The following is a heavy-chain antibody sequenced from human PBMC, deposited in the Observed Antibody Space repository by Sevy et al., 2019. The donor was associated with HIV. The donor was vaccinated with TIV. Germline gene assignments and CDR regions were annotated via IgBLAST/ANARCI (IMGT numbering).Heavy chain of an antibody. CDR1: GFIFSNAW. D-gene: IGHD1-26*01. V-gene: IGHV3-15*01. CDR2: IKSKADGGTP. Sequence: GGSLRLSCGASGFIFSNAWMSRVRQAPGKGLEWVGRIKSKADGGTPDYAAPVKGIFTISRDDSINTLYLQMNSLRTDDTAVYYCGYSEYGYYYDYWGQGTLVTVSS. CDR3: GYSEYGYYYDY. J-gene: IGHJ4*02.